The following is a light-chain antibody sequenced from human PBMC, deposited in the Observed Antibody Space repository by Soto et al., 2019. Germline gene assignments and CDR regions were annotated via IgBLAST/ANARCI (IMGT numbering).Light chain of an antibody. J-gene: IGLJ2*01. CDR2: EGS. CDR3: CSYAGNVV. V-gene: IGLV2-23*01. CDR1: SSDVGSYNL. Sequence: QSVLTQPVSVSGSPGQSITISCTGTSSDVGSYNLVSWYQQHPGKAPKLMIYEGSKRPSGVSNRFSGSKSGNTASLTISGLQAEDEADYYCCSYAGNVVFGGGTKLTVL.